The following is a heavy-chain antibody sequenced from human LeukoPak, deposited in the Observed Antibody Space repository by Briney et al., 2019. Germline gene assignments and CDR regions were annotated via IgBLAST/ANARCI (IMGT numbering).Heavy chain of an antibody. CDR2: IYYRGST. CDR3: ATCARNFYCYRFDY. Sequence: SETLSLTCTVSGGSISSSSYYWGWIRQPPGKGLEWIGSIYYRGSTYYNPSLMSRVTISVDTSKNQFSLKLSSVTAADTAVYYCATCARNFYCYRFDYWGQGTLVTVSS. D-gene: IGHD2-2*02. J-gene: IGHJ4*02. V-gene: IGHV4-39*01. CDR1: GGSISSSSYY.